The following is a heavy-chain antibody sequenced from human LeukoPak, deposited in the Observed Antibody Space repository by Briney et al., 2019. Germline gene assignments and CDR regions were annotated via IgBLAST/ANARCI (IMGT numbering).Heavy chain of an antibody. CDR2: ISSSSSYI. V-gene: IGHV3-21*01. Sequence: GGSLRLSCAASGFTFSSYSMNWVRQAPGKGLEWVSSISSSSSYIYYADSVKGRFTISRDNAKNSLYLQMDSLRAEDTAVYYCARDRGRDAFDIWGQGTIVIVSS. CDR3: ARDRGRDAFDI. CDR1: GFTFSSYS. J-gene: IGHJ3*02.